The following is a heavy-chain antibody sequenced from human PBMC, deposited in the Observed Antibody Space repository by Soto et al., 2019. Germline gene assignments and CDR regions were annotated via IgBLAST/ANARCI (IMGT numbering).Heavy chain of an antibody. Sequence: GGSLRLSCAASGFTFSSYAMHWVRQAPGKGLDWVAVISYDGNNKYYSDSVKDRFTISRDNSKNTLYLQMNSLRAEDTAVYYCARDGCSGSNCLNWFDPWGQGTLVTVSS. J-gene: IGHJ5*02. CDR3: ARDGCSGSNCLNWFDP. CDR2: ISYDGNNK. V-gene: IGHV3-30*03. CDR1: GFTFSSYA. D-gene: IGHD2-15*01.